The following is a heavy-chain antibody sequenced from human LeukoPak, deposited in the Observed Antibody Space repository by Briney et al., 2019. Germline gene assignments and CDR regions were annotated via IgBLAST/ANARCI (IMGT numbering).Heavy chain of an antibody. D-gene: IGHD3-22*01. V-gene: IGHV3-30*04. J-gene: IGHJ4*02. Sequence: GGSLRLSCAASGFTFSGYSMHWVRQAPGKGLEWVAVISSDENNKYYADSVKGRFTISRDNSKNTLYLQMNSLRAEDTAIYYCARTRYDSSGYCLDYWGQGTLVTVSS. CDR1: GFTFSGYS. CDR2: ISSDENNK. CDR3: ARTRYDSSGYCLDY.